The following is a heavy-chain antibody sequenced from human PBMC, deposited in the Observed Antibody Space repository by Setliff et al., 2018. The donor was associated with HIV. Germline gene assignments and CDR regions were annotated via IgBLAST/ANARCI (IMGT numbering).Heavy chain of an antibody. V-gene: IGHV4-59*01. CDR3: ARESQQYYDILAGFNYYYGMDV. D-gene: IGHD3-9*01. Sequence: SETLSLTCNVSGGSISGYYWSWVRQPPGKGLEWIGYIYYSGSTNYNPSLRSRVTISVDTSKNQVSLRLTSVTSADTALYYCARESQQYYDILAGFNYYYGMDVWGRGITVTVSS. CDR1: GGSISGYY. CDR2: IYYSGST. J-gene: IGHJ6*02.